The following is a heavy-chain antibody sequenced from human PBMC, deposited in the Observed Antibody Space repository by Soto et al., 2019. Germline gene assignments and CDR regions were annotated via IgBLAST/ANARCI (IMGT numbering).Heavy chain of an antibody. J-gene: IGHJ4*02. CDR3: ARDLPPVDY. CDR1: GYTFSSYH. Sequence: QIQLVQSGAEVKKPGASVKVSCKASGYTFSSYHITWVRQAPGQGLEWMGWISAYNGNTNYAQNLQGRVTMTTDPSTSTAYMALRSLRSDDTAMYYCARDLPPVDYWGQGTLVTVSS. CDR2: ISAYNGNT. V-gene: IGHV1-18*01.